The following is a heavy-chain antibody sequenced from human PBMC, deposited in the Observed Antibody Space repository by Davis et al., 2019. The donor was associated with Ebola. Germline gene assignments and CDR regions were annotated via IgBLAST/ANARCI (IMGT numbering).Heavy chain of an antibody. CDR2: INHSGST. J-gene: IGHJ2*01. Sequence: SETLSLTCAVHGGSFSGYYWSWIRQPPGKGLEWIGEINHSGSTNYNPSLKSRVTISVDTSKNQFSLKLSSVTAADTAVYYCARVGSSYFDLWGRGTLVTVSS. CDR1: GGSFSGYY. D-gene: IGHD3-10*01. CDR3: ARVGSSYFDL. V-gene: IGHV4-34*01.